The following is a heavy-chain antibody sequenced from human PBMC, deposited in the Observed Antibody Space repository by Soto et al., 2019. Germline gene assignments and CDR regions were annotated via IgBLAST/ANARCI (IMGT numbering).Heavy chain of an antibody. CDR3: ARGSVVGSRAAAGEGYYYYGMDV. CDR2: ISSSSSYI. Sequence: GGSLRLSCAASGFTFSSYSMNWVRQAPGKGLEWVSSISSSSSYIYYADSVKGRFTISRDNAKNSLYLQMNSLRAEDTAVYYCARGSVVGSRAAAGEGYYYYGMDVWGQGTTVTVSS. CDR1: GFTFSSYS. V-gene: IGHV3-21*01. J-gene: IGHJ6*02. D-gene: IGHD6-13*01.